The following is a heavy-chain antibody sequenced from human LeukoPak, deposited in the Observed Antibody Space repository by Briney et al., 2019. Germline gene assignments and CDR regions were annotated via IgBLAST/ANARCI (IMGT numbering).Heavy chain of an antibody. CDR1: GGSISSGGYS. CDR3: ARTMRDYYYYMDV. Sequence: SETLSLTCAASGGSISSGGYSWSWIRQPPGKGLEWIGEIYHSGSTNYNPSLKSRVTISVDKSKNQFSLKLSSVTAADTAVYYCARTMRDYYYYMDVWGKGTTVTVSS. J-gene: IGHJ6*03. CDR2: IYHSGST. V-gene: IGHV4-30-2*01. D-gene: IGHD2-2*01.